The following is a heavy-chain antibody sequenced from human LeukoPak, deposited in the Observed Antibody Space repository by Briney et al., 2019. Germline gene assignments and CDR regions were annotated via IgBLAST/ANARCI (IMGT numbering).Heavy chain of an antibody. CDR1: GYTFTGYY. CDR3: AREDCSSTSCYTHSGMDV. D-gene: IGHD2-2*02. J-gene: IGHJ6*02. CDR2: INPNSGGT. V-gene: IGHV1-2*02. Sequence: ASVKVSCKASGYTFTGYYMHWVRQAPGQGLEWMGWINPNSGGTNYAQKFQGRVTMTRDTSISTAYMELSRLRSDDTAVHYCAREDCSSTSCYTHSGMDVWGQGTTVTVSS.